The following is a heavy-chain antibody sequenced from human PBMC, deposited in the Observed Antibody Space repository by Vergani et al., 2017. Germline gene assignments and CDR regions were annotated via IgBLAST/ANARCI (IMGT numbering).Heavy chain of an antibody. Sequence: EVQLVESGGGLVQPGGSLRLSCAASGFTFSSYSMNWVRQAPGKGLEWVSYISSSSSTIYYADSVKGRFTISRDNAKNSLYLQMNSLRAEDTAVYYCARATGDYCSSTSCYPGYFDLWGRGTLFTVSS. J-gene: IGHJ2*01. CDR1: GFTFSSYS. V-gene: IGHV3-48*01. D-gene: IGHD2-2*01. CDR3: ARATGDYCSSTSCYPGYFDL. CDR2: ISSSSSTI.